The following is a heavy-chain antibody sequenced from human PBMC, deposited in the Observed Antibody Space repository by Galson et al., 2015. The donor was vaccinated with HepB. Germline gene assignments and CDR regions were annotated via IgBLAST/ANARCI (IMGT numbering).Heavy chain of an antibody. D-gene: IGHD3-9*01. V-gene: IGHV2-5*02. Sequence: PALVKPTQTLTLTCTFSGFSLSTSGVGVGWIRQPPGKALEWLALIYWDDDKRYSPSLKSRLTITKDTSKNQVVLTMTNMDPVDTATYYCAHGYYDILTGYYNPYYFDYWGQGTLVTVSS. CDR2: IYWDDDK. CDR1: GFSLSTSGVG. CDR3: AHGYYDILTGYYNPYYFDY. J-gene: IGHJ4*02.